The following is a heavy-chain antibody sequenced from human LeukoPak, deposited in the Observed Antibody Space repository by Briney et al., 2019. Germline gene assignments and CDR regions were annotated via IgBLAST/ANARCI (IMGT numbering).Heavy chain of an antibody. J-gene: IGHJ6*02. D-gene: IGHD1-7*01. V-gene: IGHV4-59*01. CDR1: GGSISGNH. CDR2: IYNSGDT. Sequence: PSETLSLTCTVSGGSISGNHWSWIRQPPGKGLEWIGYIYNSGDTNYNPSLKSRVTISVDTSKNQFSLKLSSVTAADTAVYHCARDNWNYGSSMDVWGQGTTVTVSS. CDR3: ARDNWNYGSSMDV.